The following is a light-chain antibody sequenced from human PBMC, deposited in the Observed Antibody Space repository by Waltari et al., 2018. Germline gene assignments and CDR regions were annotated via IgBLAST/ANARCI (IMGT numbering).Light chain of an antibody. V-gene: IGKV3-15*01. Sequence: EMVMTQSPATLSVSPGERAPLSCRASQSVSSDLAWYQQKSGQAPRLLIYAASNRATGIPARFNGGGSGTEFTLTISSLQAEDVAVYYCQQYYNIPWTFGQGTKVEIK. J-gene: IGKJ1*01. CDR1: QSVSSD. CDR3: QQYYNIPWT. CDR2: AAS.